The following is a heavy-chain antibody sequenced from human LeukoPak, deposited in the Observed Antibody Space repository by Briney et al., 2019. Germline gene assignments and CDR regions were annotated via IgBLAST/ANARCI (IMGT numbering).Heavy chain of an antibody. V-gene: IGHV1-8*01. CDR3: ARESSSAGPYYYYYMDV. CDR2: MNPNSGNT. D-gene: IGHD6-6*01. CDR1: GYTFTSYD. Sequence: ALVKVSCKASGYTFTSYDINWVRQATGQGLEWMGWMNPNSGNTGYAQKFQGRVTMTRNTSISTAYMELSSLRSEDTAVYYCARESSSAGPYYYYYMDVWGKGTTVTVSS. J-gene: IGHJ6*03.